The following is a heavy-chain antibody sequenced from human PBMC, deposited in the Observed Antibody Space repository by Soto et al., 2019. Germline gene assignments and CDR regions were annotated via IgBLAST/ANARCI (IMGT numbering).Heavy chain of an antibody. CDR1: GFRFSSYG. V-gene: IGHV3-30*18. D-gene: IGHD4-17*01. J-gene: IGHJ6*02. CDR3: AKDPRGNGDVTHYSSGMDV. Sequence: QAQLVESGGGVVQPGRSLRLSCEVSGFRFSSYGVHWVRQAPGKGLEWVALISDDGRNTFYPDSVKGRFSISRDNSKNTVDLQMNRLRAEDTAVYYFAKDPRGNGDVTHYSSGMDVCGQGTTVTVSS. CDR2: ISDDGRNT.